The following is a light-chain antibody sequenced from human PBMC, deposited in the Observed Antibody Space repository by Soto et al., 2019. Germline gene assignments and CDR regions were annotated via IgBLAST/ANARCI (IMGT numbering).Light chain of an antibody. CDR1: QGVTSSY. V-gene: IGKV3-20*01. CDR3: QVYSSSSYT. CDR2: GAS. Sequence: EIVLTQSPGTLSLSPGERATLSCRASQGVTSSYLAWYQQKPGQAPRLLIYGASRRATEIPDRFSGSGSGTDFTLTISRLEPEDFALYYCQVYSSSSYTFGQGTKLEIK. J-gene: IGKJ2*01.